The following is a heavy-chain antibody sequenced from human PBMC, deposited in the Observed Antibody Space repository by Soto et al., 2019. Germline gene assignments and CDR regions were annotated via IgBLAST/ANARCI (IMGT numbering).Heavy chain of an antibody. Sequence: QLQLQESGPGLVKPSETLSLTCTVSGGSISSSSYYWGWIRQPPGKGLEWIGSIYYSGSTYYNPSLKSRVTIPVDTSKTQFSLKLSSVTAADTAVYYCARRPYSSSSRVYYYGMDVWGQGTTVTVSS. CDR1: GGSISSSSYY. CDR3: ARRPYSSSSRVYYYGMDV. V-gene: IGHV4-39*01. CDR2: IYYSGST. J-gene: IGHJ6*02. D-gene: IGHD6-6*01.